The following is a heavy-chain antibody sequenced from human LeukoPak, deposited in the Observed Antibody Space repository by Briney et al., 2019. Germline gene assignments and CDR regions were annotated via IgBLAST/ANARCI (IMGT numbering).Heavy chain of an antibody. J-gene: IGHJ4*02. V-gene: IGHV3-30*03. CDR1: GFTFSSYG. CDR3: AREGLSPSFDY. Sequence: GGSLRLSCAASGFTFSSYGMHWVRQAPGKGLEWVAVISYDGSNKYYADSVKGRFTISRDNSKNTLYLQMNSLRAEDTAVYYCAREGLSPSFDYWGQGTLVTVSS. CDR2: ISYDGSNK.